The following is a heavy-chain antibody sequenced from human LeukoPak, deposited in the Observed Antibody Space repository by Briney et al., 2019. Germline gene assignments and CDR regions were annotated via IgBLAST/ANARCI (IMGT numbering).Heavy chain of an antibody. CDR3: ARVGDHYHWYLDL. J-gene: IGHJ2*01. D-gene: IGHD3-10*01. CDR1: GFSVSTNY. V-gene: IGHV3-53*01. CDR2: LYSSSST. Sequence: GGSLTLSCAASGFSVSTNYMNWVRQAPGKGLEWVSILYSSSSTYYTDSVKGRFTISRDNSRNTLYLHMTNLRAEDTAVYYCARVGDHYHWYLDLWGRGSLLTVSS.